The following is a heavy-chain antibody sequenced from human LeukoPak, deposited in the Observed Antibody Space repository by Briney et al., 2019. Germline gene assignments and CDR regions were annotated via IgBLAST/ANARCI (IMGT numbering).Heavy chain of an antibody. CDR3: ATGARDGYNYDY. V-gene: IGHV1-69*04. CDR1: GGTFSSYA. Sequence: ASVKVSCKASGGTFSSYAISWVRQAPRQGLEWMGRIIPILGIANYAQKFQGRVTITADKSTSTAYMELSSLRSEDTAVYYCATGARDGYNYDYWGQGTLVTVSS. D-gene: IGHD5-24*01. CDR2: IIPILGIA. J-gene: IGHJ4*02.